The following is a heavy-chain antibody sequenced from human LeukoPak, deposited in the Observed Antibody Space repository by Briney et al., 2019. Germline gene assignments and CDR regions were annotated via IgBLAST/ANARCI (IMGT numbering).Heavy chain of an antibody. D-gene: IGHD4-11*01. CDR2: ISGSGGST. Sequence: GGSLRLSCAVARFTFSNYAMSWVRQAPGKGLEWVSGISGSGGSTYYEDSVKGRFTFFGDNSRNTLYLQMSSLRAEDTAVYYCAKARNSDYRFGFDIWGQGTMVTVSS. V-gene: IGHV3-23*01. CDR1: RFTFSNYA. J-gene: IGHJ3*02. CDR3: AKARNSDYRFGFDI.